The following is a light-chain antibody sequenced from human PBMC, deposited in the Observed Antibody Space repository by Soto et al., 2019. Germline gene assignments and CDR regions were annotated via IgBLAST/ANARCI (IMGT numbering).Light chain of an antibody. CDR3: QQYYGSPLT. Sequence: DIVMTQSPDSLAVSLGERATINCKSSQSLLYSSKNFLGWYQQRPGLPPKLLISWASTRESGVPDRFSGSGSGTDFTLTNSSLQAKDVAVYYCQQYYGSPLTFGGGTTVEI. J-gene: IGKJ4*01. V-gene: IGKV4-1*01. CDR1: QSLLYSSKNF. CDR2: WAS.